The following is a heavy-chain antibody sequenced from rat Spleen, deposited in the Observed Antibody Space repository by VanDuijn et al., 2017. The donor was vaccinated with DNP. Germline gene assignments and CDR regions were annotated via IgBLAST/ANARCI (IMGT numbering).Heavy chain of an antibody. CDR2: ISSGGST. J-gene: IGHJ4*01. CDR1: GFSVTSYG. CDR3: TRYYGYNPPYAMDA. Sequence: QVQLKESGPGLVQPSQTLSLTCTVSGFSVTSYGVSWVRQFPGKGLEWIAAISSGGSTYYNSALKSRLSISRDTSKSQVFLKMNSLQSDDTAIYFCTRYYGYNPPYAMDAWGQGTSVTVSS. V-gene: IGHV2S8*01. D-gene: IGHD1-9*01.